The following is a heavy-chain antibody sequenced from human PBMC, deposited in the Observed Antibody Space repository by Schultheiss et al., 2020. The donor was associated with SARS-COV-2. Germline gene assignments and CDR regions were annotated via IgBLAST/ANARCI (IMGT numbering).Heavy chain of an antibody. V-gene: IGHV3-9*01. CDR2: ISRNSGST. J-gene: IGHJ2*01. Sequence: GGSLRLSCVASGFTFEDYAMHWVRQVPGKGLEWVSGISRNSGSTDFANSVKGRFTCSRDNTKNTLYLQVNSLRAEDTAVYYCARGVDTAMVWYFDLWGRGTLVTVSS. CDR3: ARGVDTAMVWYFDL. D-gene: IGHD5-18*01. CDR1: GFTFEDYA.